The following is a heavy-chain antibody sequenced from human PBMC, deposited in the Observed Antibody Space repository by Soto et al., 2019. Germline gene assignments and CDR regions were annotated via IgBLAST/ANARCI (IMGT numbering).Heavy chain of an antibody. D-gene: IGHD2-15*01. CDR3: ARGVVLNWFDP. J-gene: IGHJ5*02. V-gene: IGHV1-69*02. Sequence: QVQLVQSGAEVKKPGSSVKVSCKASGGTFSSYTISWVRQAPGQGLEWMGRIIPILGIANYAQKFQGRVTITADKSTGTAYMELSSLRSEDTAVYYCARGVVLNWFDPRGQGTLVTVSS. CDR2: IIPILGIA. CDR1: GGTFSSYT.